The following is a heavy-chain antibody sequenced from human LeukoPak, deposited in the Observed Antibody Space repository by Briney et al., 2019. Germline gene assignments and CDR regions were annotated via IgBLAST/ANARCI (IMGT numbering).Heavy chain of an antibody. J-gene: IGHJ4*02. CDR3: ARVSDYVWGSYRYTGDYFDY. V-gene: IGHV4-38-2*02. CDR1: GYSISSGYY. D-gene: IGHD3-16*02. Sequence: SETLSLTCTVSGYSISSGYYWGWIRQPPGKGLEWIGNIYPTGSTYYNPSLKSRVTISVDTSKNQFSLKVSSVTAADTAVYYCARVSDYVWGSYRYTGDYFDYWGQGTLVTVSS. CDR2: IYPTGST.